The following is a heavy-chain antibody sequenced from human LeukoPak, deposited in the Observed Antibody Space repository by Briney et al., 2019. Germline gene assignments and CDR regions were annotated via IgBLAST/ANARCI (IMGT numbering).Heavy chain of an antibody. D-gene: IGHD4-17*01. V-gene: IGHV1-18*01. J-gene: IGHJ6*02. CDR1: GYTFTSYG. CDR2: ISAYNGNT. CDR3: ARKTTHYGDYVYYYYGMDV. Sequence: ASAKVSCKASGYTFTSYGISWVRQAPGQGLEWMGWISAYNGNTNYAQKLQGRVTMTTDTSTSTAYMELRSLRSDDTAVYYCARKTTHYGDYVYYYYGMDVWGQGTTVTVSS.